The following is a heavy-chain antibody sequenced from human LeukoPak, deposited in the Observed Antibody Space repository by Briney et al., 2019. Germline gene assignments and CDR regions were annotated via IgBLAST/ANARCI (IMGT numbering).Heavy chain of an antibody. V-gene: IGHV4-61*02. J-gene: IGHJ1*01. CDR2: IYTSGST. Sequence: NPSQTLSLTCTVSGGSISSGSYYWSWIRQPAGKGLEWIGRIYTSGSTNYNPSLKSRVTISVDTSKNQFSLKLNSVTAADTAVYYCARASFGDYSAEYFHHWGQGTLVTVSS. CDR1: GGSISSGSYY. CDR3: ARASFGDYSAEYFHH. D-gene: IGHD4-17*01.